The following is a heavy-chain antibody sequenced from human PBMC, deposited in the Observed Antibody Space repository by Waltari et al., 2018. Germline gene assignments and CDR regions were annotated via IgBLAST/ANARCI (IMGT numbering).Heavy chain of an antibody. Sequence: HLQLQVSGPGLVKPSETLSLTCTVSGDSITSGTWYWGWIRQAPGEGLEWIGSIYHSGSTYYNPSLKSRVTISVDTSKNQFSLKLSSVTAADTAVYYCASGSTTVTTRFDYWGQGTLVTVSS. D-gene: IGHD4-17*01. CDR3: ASGSTTVTTRFDY. CDR1: GDSITSGTWY. CDR2: IYHSGST. J-gene: IGHJ4*02. V-gene: IGHV4-39*07.